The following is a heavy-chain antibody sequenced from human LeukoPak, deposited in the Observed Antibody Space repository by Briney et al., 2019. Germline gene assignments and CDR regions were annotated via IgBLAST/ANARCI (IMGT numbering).Heavy chain of an antibody. D-gene: IGHD2-15*01. CDR2: INPNSGGT. V-gene: IGHV1-2*02. Sequence: ASVKVSCKASGYTFTGYYMHWVRQAPGQGLEWMRWINPNSGGTNYAQKFQGRVTVTRDTSISTAYMELSRLRSDDTAVYYCARGRIGYCSGGSCYFYWGQGTLVTVSS. CDR3: ARGRIGYCSGGSCYFY. CDR1: GYTFTGYY. J-gene: IGHJ4*02.